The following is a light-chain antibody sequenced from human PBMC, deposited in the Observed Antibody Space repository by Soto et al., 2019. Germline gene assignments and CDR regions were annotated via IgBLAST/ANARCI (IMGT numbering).Light chain of an antibody. CDR1: QDISTL. CDR2: GAS. Sequence: DIQMTQSPSSVSASIGDTVTITCRASQDISTLLAWYQQKPGKAPKLLIDGASTLESGVPSRFSGRGSGTDFTLTISSLQPEDFATYFCQQADSFHLTFGGGTKVEIK. J-gene: IGKJ4*01. V-gene: IGKV1D-12*01. CDR3: QQADSFHLT.